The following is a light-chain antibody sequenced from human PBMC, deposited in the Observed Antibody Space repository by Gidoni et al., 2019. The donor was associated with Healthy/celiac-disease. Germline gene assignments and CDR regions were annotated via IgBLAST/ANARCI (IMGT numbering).Light chain of an antibody. Sequence: SALAQPDSVSGSPGPSITSSCTATSSDAGSDHLVAWDQQHPGKARNLMSDEGSKRPSGVSKRFSGSKSGNTGSLTISGLQAEDEADYYGSEYAGSSTWVVGGGTKLTVL. CDR1: SSDAGSDHL. CDR3: SEYAGSSTWV. J-gene: IGLJ3*02. CDR2: EGS. V-gene: IGLV2-23*01.